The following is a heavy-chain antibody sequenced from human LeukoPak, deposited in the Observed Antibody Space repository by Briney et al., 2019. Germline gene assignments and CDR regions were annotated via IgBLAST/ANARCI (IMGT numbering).Heavy chain of an antibody. J-gene: IGHJ5*01. D-gene: IGHD3-22*01. CDR1: GGSISSYY. V-gene: IGHV4-59*01. CDR3: ARGLGMGHDSSGSDWFDS. CDR2: IFYSGST. Sequence: SETLSLTCTVSGGSISSYYWGWIRQPPAKGLEWIGNIFYSGSTYYGPSLKSRLTISLDTSRNQFSLKLNSVTAADTAVYYCARGLGMGHDSSGSDWFDSWGQGTLVTVSS.